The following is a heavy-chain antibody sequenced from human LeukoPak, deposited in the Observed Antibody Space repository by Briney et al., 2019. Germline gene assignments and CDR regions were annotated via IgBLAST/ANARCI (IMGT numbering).Heavy chain of an antibody. CDR3: ARGRRITMIVVALDY. J-gene: IGHJ4*02. CDR1: GYTFTIYY. Sequence: ASVTVSFKASGYTFTIYYMHWVRQAPGQGLEWLGIINPSGGSTSYAQKFQGRVTMTRDTSTSTVYMELSSLRSEDTAVYYCARGRRITMIVVALDYWGQGTLVTVSS. CDR2: INPSGGST. D-gene: IGHD3-22*01. V-gene: IGHV1-46*01.